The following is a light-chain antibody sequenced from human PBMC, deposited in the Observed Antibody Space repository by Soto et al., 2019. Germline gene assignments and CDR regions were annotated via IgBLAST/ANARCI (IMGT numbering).Light chain of an antibody. CDR1: QSVSKS. V-gene: IGKV3-11*01. J-gene: IGKJ3*01. CDR3: QQGNYCPIFT. Sequence: EMVLTQSPATLSLSPAERTTLSCRASQSVSKSLAWYQQKPGQTPRLLIYSTSNRDTGIQARFSGSGSRTDFTLTISSLEPEDFADYYCQQGNYCPIFTFGPGTKVDSK. CDR2: STS.